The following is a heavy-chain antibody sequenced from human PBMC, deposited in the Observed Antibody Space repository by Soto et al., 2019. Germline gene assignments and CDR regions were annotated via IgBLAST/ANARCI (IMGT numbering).Heavy chain of an antibody. CDR3: ARRGYSGDENDY. Sequence: EVQLVESGGGLVQPGGSLRLSCAASGFTFSSYAMHWVRQAPGQGLEYVSDISSNGGSTYYANSVKGRFTISRDNSTNTLYLKMGSLRAEEMAVYYCARRGYSGDENDYWGQGTLVTVSS. V-gene: IGHV3-64*01. CDR2: ISSNGGST. CDR1: GFTFSSYA. D-gene: IGHD5-12*01. J-gene: IGHJ4*02.